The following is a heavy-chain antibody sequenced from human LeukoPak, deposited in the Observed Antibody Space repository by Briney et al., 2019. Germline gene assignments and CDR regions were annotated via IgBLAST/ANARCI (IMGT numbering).Heavy chain of an antibody. CDR3: AKDIRGSTSYVDY. CDR1: GFTFDDYA. CDR2: ISWNSGSI. D-gene: IGHD2-2*01. Sequence: GGSLRLSCAASGFTFDDYAMHWVRQAPGKGLEWVSGISWNSGSIGYADSVKGRFTISRDNAKNSLYLQMNSLRAEDTALYYCAKDIRGSTSYVDYWGQGPLVTVSS. J-gene: IGHJ4*02. V-gene: IGHV3-9*01.